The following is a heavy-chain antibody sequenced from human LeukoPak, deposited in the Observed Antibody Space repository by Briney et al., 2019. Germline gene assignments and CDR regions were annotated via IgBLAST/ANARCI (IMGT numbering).Heavy chain of an antibody. CDR3: ARGGNYWHQWWFDP. Sequence: PSETLSLTCTVSGGSISNYYWSWIRQPPGKGLEWIGYVYYTGSTSYNPSLQSRVTMSLDTSKNQFSLELNSVTPADTAVYYCARGGNYWHQWWFDPWGRGTLVSVSS. J-gene: IGHJ5*02. CDR2: VYYTGST. V-gene: IGHV4-59*01. D-gene: IGHD1-26*01. CDR1: GGSISNYY.